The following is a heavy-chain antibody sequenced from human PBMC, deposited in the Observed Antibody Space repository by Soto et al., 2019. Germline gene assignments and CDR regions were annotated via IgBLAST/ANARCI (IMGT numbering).Heavy chain of an antibody. V-gene: IGHV4-30-4*01. Sequence: QVQLQESGPGLVKPSQTLSLTCTVSGGSISSGDYYWSWIRQPPGKGLEWIGYIYYSGSTYYNPSLKSRVTISVDTSKNQFSLKLSSLTAADTAVYYCARVGFGELLAHGMDVWGQGTTVTVSS. CDR2: IYYSGST. D-gene: IGHD3-10*01. CDR3: ARVGFGELLAHGMDV. J-gene: IGHJ6*02. CDR1: GGSISSGDYY.